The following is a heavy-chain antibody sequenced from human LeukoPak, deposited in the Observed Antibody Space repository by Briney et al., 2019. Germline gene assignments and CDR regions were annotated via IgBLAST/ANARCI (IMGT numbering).Heavy chain of an antibody. J-gene: IGHJ4*02. CDR1: GYTFTSYY. CDR3: ARDLGSSGYADY. D-gene: IGHD3-22*01. V-gene: IGHV1-46*01. Sequence: ASVKVSCKASGYTFTSYYMHWVRQAPGQGLEWMGIINPSGGSTSYAQKFQGRVTMTRDMSTSTVYMELSSLRSEDTAVYYCARDLGSSGYADYWGQGTLVTASS. CDR2: INPSGGST.